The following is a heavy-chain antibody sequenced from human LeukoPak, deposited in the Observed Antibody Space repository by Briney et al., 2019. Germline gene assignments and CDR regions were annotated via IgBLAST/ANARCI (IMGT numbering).Heavy chain of an antibody. CDR2: IYYSGST. CDR3: ARVTAPRSSSGSYYFDS. V-gene: IGHV4-30-4*01. J-gene: IGHJ4*02. Sequence: SQTLSLTRTVSGGSISNNNYYWSWIRQPPGKGLEWIGYIYYSGSTYYNSSLRSRVTISVDTSKNQFSLNLSSVTAADTAVYYCARVTAPRSSSGSYYFDSWGQGTLVTVSS. CDR1: GGSISNNNYY. D-gene: IGHD6-19*01.